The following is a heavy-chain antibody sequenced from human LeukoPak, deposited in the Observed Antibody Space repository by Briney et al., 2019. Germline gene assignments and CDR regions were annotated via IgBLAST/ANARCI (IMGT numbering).Heavy chain of an antibody. Sequence: GGSLRLSCAVSGFTFSNFWMSWVRQAPGRGLEWVANIHPEGNEKYHVESVKGRFAISRDNAKNSLFLQMNGLRVEDTAVYYCARGDAFSGDHWGQGTLVTVSS. CDR2: IHPEGNEK. J-gene: IGHJ4*02. V-gene: IGHV3-7*04. CDR3: ARGDAFSGDH. CDR1: GFTFSNFW.